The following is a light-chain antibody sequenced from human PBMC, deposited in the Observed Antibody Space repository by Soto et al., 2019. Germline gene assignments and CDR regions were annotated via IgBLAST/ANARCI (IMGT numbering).Light chain of an antibody. Sequence: DIEMTQSPSTLSASVGDRVTITCRASQSISSWLAWYQQKPGKAPNLLIYDVSSLESGVPSRFSGSGSGTEFTLTISSLQPDDFATYYCQQYNNYWTFGQGTKVDIK. CDR1: QSISSW. CDR2: DVS. J-gene: IGKJ1*01. V-gene: IGKV1-5*01. CDR3: QQYNNYWT.